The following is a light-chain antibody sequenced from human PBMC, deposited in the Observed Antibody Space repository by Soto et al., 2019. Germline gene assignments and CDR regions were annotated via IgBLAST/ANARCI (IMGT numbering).Light chain of an antibody. V-gene: IGKV1-39*01. J-gene: IGKJ4*01. CDR3: QQSYSTTALT. Sequence: DIQMTQSPSSLSASVGDRVTITCRASQSISSYLNWYQQKPGKAPKLLIYAASSLQSGVPSRFSGSGSVTDFTLTISSLQPEDFATYYCQQSYSTTALTFGGGTKVDIK. CDR2: AAS. CDR1: QSISSY.